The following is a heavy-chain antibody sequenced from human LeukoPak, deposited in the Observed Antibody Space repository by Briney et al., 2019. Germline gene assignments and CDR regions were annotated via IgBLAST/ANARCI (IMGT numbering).Heavy chain of an antibody. V-gene: IGHV4-39*07. Sequence: SETLSLTCTVSGGSISSSSYYWGWVRQPPGKGLEWIGSIYYSGSTYYNPSLKSRVTMSVDTSKNQFSLKLSSVTAADTAVYYCARVRDIVADKDAFDIWGQGTMVTVSS. D-gene: IGHD2-15*01. CDR3: ARVRDIVADKDAFDI. CDR2: IYYSGST. CDR1: GGSISSSSYY. J-gene: IGHJ3*02.